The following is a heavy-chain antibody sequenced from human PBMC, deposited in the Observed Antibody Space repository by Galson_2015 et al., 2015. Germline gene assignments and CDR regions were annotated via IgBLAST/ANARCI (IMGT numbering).Heavy chain of an antibody. V-gene: IGHV3-23*01. CDR1: GFTFSSYA. J-gene: IGHJ4*02. CDR3: AKDPEDYYDSSGQLQTFDY. CDR2: ISGSGGST. Sequence: SLRLSCAASGFTFSSYAMNWVRQAPGKGLECASAISGSGGSTYYADSVKGRFTISRDNSKNTLYLQMNSLRAEDTAVYYCAKDPEDYYDSSGQLQTFDYWGPGTLVPVSS. D-gene: IGHD3-22*01.